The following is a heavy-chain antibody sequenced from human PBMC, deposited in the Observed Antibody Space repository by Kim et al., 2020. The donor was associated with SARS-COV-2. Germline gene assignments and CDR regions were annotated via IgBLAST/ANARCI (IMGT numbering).Heavy chain of an antibody. Sequence: SETLSLTCTVSGGSISSSSYYWGWIRQPPGKGLEWIGSIYYSGSTYYNPSLKSRVTISVDTSKNQFSLKLSSVTAADTAVYYCARGGCSSTSCYWLNYYYYYGMDVWGQGTTVTVSS. V-gene: IGHV4-39*07. D-gene: IGHD2-2*01. CDR3: ARGGCSSTSCYWLNYYYYYGMDV. CDR2: IYYSGST. CDR1: GGSISSSSYY. J-gene: IGHJ6*02.